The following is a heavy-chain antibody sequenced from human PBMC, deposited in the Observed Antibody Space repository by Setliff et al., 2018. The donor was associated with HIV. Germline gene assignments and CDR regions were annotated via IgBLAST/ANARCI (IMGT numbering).Heavy chain of an antibody. CDR2: ISSGGGFI. V-gene: IGHV3-21*01. D-gene: IGHD3-16*02. CDR1: GFSLNDYS. J-gene: IGHJ1*01. Sequence: GGSLRLSCAASGFSLNDYSMNWVRQAPGKGLEWVSCISSGGGFIYYADAVKGRFTISRDSAKNSVYLQMNSLRAEDTAVYYCARDSGPYYDYVWGTYRPEYFQHWGQGTLVTVSS. CDR3: ARDSGPYYDYVWGTYRPEYFQH.